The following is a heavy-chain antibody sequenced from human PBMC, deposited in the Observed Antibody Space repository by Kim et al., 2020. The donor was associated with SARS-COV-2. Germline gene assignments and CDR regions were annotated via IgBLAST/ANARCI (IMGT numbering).Heavy chain of an antibody. CDR1: GYTFTSYD. V-gene: IGHV1-8*01. D-gene: IGHD5-12*01. Sequence: ASVKVSCKASGYTFTSYDINWVRQATGQGLEWMGWMNPNSGNTGYAQKFQGRVTMTRNTSISTAYMELSSLRSEDTAVYYCASARSIEMATIWLDYYYYYGMDVWGQGTTVTVSS. CDR2: MNPNSGNT. J-gene: IGHJ6*02. CDR3: ASARSIEMATIWLDYYYYYGMDV.